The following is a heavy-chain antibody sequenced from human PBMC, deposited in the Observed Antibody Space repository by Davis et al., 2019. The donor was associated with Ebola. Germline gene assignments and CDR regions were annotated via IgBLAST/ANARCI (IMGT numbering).Heavy chain of an antibody. CDR1: GYAFTSYD. V-gene: IGHV1-8*01. CDR2: MNPNSGNT. D-gene: IGHD4-17*01. J-gene: IGHJ6*02. CDR3: ASGFGGDYVWKDYYYYGMDV. Sequence: ASVKVSCKASGYAFTSYDINWVRQATGQGLEWMGWMNPNSGNTGYAQKFQGRVTMTRNTSISTAYMELSSLRSEDTAVYYCASGFGGDYVWKDYYYYGMDVWGQGTTVTVSS.